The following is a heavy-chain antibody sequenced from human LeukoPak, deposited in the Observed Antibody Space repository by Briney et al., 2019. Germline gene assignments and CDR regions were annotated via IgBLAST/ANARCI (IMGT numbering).Heavy chain of an antibody. D-gene: IGHD3-3*01. V-gene: IGHV3-23*01. CDR3: AKGGVRFGVVTENWFDP. J-gene: IGHJ5*02. CDR1: GFTFSSYA. CDR2: ISGSGGST. Sequence: GGSLRLSCAASGFTFSSYAMSWVRQAPGKGLECVSAISGSGGSTYYADSVKGRFTISRDNSKNTLYLQMNSLRAEDTAVYYCAKGGVRFGVVTENWFDPWGQGTLVTVSS.